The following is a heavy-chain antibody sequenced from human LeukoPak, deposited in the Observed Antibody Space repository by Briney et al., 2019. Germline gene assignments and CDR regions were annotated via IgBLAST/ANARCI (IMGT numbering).Heavy chain of an antibody. CDR1: GGSISSYY. V-gene: IGHV4-4*09. CDR3: ARRMVRGVIIVGAFDI. D-gene: IGHD3-10*01. CDR2: IYTSGST. Sequence: PSETLSLTCTVSGGSISSYYWSWIRQPPGKGLEWVGYIYTSGSTNYNPSLKSRVTISVDTSKNQFSLKLSSVTAADTAVYYCARRMVRGVIIVGAFDIWGQGTMVTVSS. J-gene: IGHJ3*02.